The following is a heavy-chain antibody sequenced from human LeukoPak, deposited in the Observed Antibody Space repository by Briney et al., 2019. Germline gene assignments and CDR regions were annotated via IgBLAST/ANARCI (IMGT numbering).Heavy chain of an antibody. Sequence: ASAKVSCKVSGYTLTELSMHWVRQAPGKGLEWMGGFDPEDGETIYAQKFQGRVTMTEDTSTDTAYMELSSLRSEDTAVYYCATVLPGYYTGSYYYYYGMDVWGKGTTVTVSS. CDR3: ATVLPGYYTGSYYYYYGMDV. CDR2: FDPEDGET. J-gene: IGHJ6*04. V-gene: IGHV1-24*01. D-gene: IGHD3/OR15-3a*01. CDR1: GYTLTELS.